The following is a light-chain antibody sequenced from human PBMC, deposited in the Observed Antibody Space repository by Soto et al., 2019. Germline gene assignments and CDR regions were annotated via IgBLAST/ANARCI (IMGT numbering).Light chain of an antibody. CDR2: DVS. J-gene: IGLJ2*01. CDR3: CSYAGSYVV. Sequence: QSVLTQPRSVSGSPGQSVTISCTGTSSDVGAYNYISWYQQYPGKAPKLMIYDVSGRPSGVPARFSGSKSGNTASLTISGLQAEDEADYYCCSYAGSYVVFGGGTKVTVL. CDR1: SSDVGAYNY. V-gene: IGLV2-11*01.